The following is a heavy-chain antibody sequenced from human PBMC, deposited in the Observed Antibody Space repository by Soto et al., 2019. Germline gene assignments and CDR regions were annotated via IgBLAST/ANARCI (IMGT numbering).Heavy chain of an antibody. CDR1: GFTFSSYA. V-gene: IGHV3-33*01. Sequence: PGGSLRLSCAASGFTFSSYAMHWVRQAPGKGLEWVAVIWYDGSNKYYADSVKGRFTISRDNSKNTLYLQMNSLRAEDTAVYYCARDFMTPRFDLDYWGQGTLVTVSS. CDR2: IWYDGSNK. J-gene: IGHJ4*02. D-gene: IGHD3-3*01. CDR3: ARDFMTPRFDLDY.